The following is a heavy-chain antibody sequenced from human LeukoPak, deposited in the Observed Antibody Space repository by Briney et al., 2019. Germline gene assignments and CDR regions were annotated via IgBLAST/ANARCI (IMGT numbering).Heavy chain of an antibody. Sequence: ASVKVSCKASGYTFTSYDINWVRQATGQGLEWMGWMNPNSGNTGYAQKFQGRVTMTRNTSISTAYMELSRLRSDDTAVYYCARVAVAAEHDYWGQGTLVTVSS. CDR3: ARVAVAAEHDY. CDR2: MNPNSGNT. V-gene: IGHV1-8*01. CDR1: GYTFTSYD. D-gene: IGHD6-13*01. J-gene: IGHJ4*02.